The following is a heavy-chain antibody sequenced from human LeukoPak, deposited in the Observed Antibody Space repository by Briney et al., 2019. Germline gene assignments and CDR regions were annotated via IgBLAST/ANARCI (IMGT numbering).Heavy chain of an antibody. V-gene: IGHV3-23*01. CDR3: TRNGGGLGY. CDR2: IRGTGGGGNS. D-gene: IGHD3-16*01. CDR1: GFTFSNYD. Sequence: PGGSLRLSCATSGFTFSNYDMIWVRQAPGKGLEWVSSIRGTGGGGNSSSADSVKGRFTTSRDNSKSSLFLQRHSLTGEDTAVYYCTRNGGGLGYWGQGALVIVSS. J-gene: IGHJ4*02.